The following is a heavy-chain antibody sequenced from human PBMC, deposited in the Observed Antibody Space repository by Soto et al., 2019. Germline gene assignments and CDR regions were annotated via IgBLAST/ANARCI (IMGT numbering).Heavy chain of an antibody. CDR2: VHYSGTT. V-gene: IGHV4-59*01. Sequence: PSETLSLTCTVSGGSIGIYYWNWIRQSPGKGLEWIGYVHYSGTTSYNPSLESRATISLDTSKNQFSMRLSSVTAADTAVYYCARRWSGTDYWGQGTLVTVSS. D-gene: IGHD3-10*01. CDR1: GGSIGIYY. J-gene: IGHJ4*02. CDR3: ARRWSGTDY.